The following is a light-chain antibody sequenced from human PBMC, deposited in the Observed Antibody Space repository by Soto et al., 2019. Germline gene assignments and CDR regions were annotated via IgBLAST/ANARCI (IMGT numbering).Light chain of an antibody. CDR1: SSDVGGYDF. J-gene: IGLJ2*01. Sequence: QSALTQPRSVSGSPGQSVTISCTGTSSDVGGYDFVSWYQQYPGKVPKLIIYDVSQRPSGVPDRFSASKSDNTASLTISGLQAEDEADYYCCSYAGSYNLFGGGTKVTVL. CDR2: DVS. V-gene: IGLV2-11*01. CDR3: CSYAGSYNL.